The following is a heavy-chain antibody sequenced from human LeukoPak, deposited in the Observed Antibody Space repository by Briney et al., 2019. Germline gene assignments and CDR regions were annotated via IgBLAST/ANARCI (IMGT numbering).Heavy chain of an antibody. Sequence: GGSLRLSCAASGFTFSSYAMHWVRQAPGKGLEWVAVISYDGSNKYYADSVRGRFTISRDNSKNTLYLQMNSLRAEDTAVYYCARDRDIVGARTFDYWGQGTLVTVSS. V-gene: IGHV3-30-3*01. J-gene: IGHJ4*02. CDR1: GFTFSSYA. CDR3: ARDRDIVGARTFDY. CDR2: ISYDGSNK. D-gene: IGHD1-26*01.